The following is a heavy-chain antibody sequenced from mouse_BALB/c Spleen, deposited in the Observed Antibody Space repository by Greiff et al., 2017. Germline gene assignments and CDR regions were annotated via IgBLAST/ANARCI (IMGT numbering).Heavy chain of an antibody. CDR1: GFSLTSYG. CDR2: IWAGGST. J-gene: IGHJ3*01. V-gene: IGHV2-9*02. Sequence: QVQLQQSGPGLVAPSQSLSITCTVSGFSLTSYGVHWVRQPPGKGLEWLGVIWAGGSTNYNSALMSRLSISKDNSKSQVFLKMNRLQTDDTAMYYCARDAHDGFAYWGQGTLVTVSA. CDR3: ARDAHDGFAY. D-gene: IGHD2-12*01.